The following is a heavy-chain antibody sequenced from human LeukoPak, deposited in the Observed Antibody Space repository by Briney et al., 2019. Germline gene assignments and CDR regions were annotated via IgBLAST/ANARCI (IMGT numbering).Heavy chain of an antibody. CDR2: IYYSGST. J-gene: IGHJ5*02. D-gene: IGHD3-22*01. CDR3: ARDGVGYYDKLSFDP. V-gene: IGHV4-39*07. Sequence: SETLSLTCTVSGGSISSSSYYWGWIRQPPGKGLEWIGSIYYSGSTYYNPSLKSRVTISVDTSKNQFSLKLSSVTAADTAVYYCARDGVGYYDKLSFDPWGQGTLVTVSS. CDR1: GGSISSSSYY.